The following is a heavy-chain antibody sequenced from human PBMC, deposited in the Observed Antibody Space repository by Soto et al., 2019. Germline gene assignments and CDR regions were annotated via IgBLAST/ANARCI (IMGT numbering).Heavy chain of an antibody. J-gene: IGHJ6*02. V-gene: IGHV1-18*01. Sequence: QVHLGQSGAEVKKPGASVKVSCKASNETLTTYGISWVRQDPGQGLEWMGWVSGYSGHSSSAQEFQDRVIMTTDTSTNTAYMELRSLTSDVSAVYFCARDSSSSGYYYGMDVWGQGTTVTVSS. CDR1: NETLTTYG. D-gene: IGHD6-6*01. CDR3: ARDSSSSGYYYGMDV. CDR2: VSGYSGHS.